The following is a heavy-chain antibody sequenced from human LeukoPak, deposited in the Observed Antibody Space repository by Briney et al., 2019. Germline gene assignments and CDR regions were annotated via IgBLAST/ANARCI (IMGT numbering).Heavy chain of an antibody. V-gene: IGHV3-23*01. Sequence: GSLRLSCSASGFSFSAYGMSWVRQAPGKGLEWVSTLSGSGAAAHFTDSVKGRFTISRDNSKNTLYLQMNSLRAEDTAVYYCAKDIVVVPAANIAAAGNYWGKGTLVTVSS. J-gene: IGHJ4*02. CDR1: GFSFSAYG. CDR3: AKDIVVVPAANIAAAGNY. D-gene: IGHD2-2*01. CDR2: LSGSGAAA.